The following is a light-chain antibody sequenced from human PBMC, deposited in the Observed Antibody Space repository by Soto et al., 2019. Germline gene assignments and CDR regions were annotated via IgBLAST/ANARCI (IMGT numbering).Light chain of an antibody. Sequence: DIQMTQSPSSLSASVGDRVTITCRASQAVSNYLAWYQQKPGKVPKLLIYAASVLQSGVPSRFSGSGSGTDFTLTISSLQPEDVATYYCQQYNNWPPFTFGPGTKVDIK. CDR1: QAVSNY. CDR3: QQYNNWPPFT. V-gene: IGKV1-27*01. CDR2: AAS. J-gene: IGKJ3*01.